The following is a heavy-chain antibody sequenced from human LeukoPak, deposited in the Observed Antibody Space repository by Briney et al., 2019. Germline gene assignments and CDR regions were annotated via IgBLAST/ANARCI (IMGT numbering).Heavy chain of an antibody. CDR2: INPTGGGT. Sequence: GASVKVSCKASGYTVTNYFMHWVRQVPGQGLEWMGVINPTGGGTTYAQRFQGRVTMTRDTSTSTVHMELSSLRSEDTAVYYCARGQNKCLGHWGQGTLVTVSS. V-gene: IGHV1-46*01. CDR1: GYTVTNYF. D-gene: IGHD2/OR15-2a*01. CDR3: ARGQNKCLGH. J-gene: IGHJ4*02.